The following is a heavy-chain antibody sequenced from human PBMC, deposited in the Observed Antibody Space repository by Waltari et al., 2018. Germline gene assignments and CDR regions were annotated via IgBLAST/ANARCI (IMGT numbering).Heavy chain of an antibody. V-gene: IGHV3-23*01. CDR3: AKGAIAVAGKTRAVDY. D-gene: IGHD6-19*01. CDR2: ISGSGGTT. CDR1: GFTFTNYA. J-gene: IGHJ4*02. Sequence: EVQLLESGGGLVQHGGSLRLSCAASGFTFTNYAMTWVRQPPGKGLEWVSIISGSGGTTHYADSVKGRFTISRDNSRNTLSLQMNSLRAEDTAVYYCAKGAIAVAGKTRAVDYWGQGTLVTVSS.